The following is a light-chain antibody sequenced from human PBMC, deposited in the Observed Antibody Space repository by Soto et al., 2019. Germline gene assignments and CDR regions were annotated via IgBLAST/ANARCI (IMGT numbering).Light chain of an antibody. Sequence: DIQITQSPSTLSASVGDRVTITCRASQSISSWLAWYQQKPGKAPKLLIYDASSLESGVPSRLSGSGSGTEFTLTISSLQPDDFATYYCQQYNSYSWTFGQGTKV. CDR1: QSISSW. V-gene: IGKV1-5*01. CDR2: DAS. CDR3: QQYNSYSWT. J-gene: IGKJ1*01.